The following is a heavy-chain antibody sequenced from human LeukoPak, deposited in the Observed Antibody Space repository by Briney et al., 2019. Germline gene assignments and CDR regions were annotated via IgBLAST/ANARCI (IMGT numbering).Heavy chain of an antibody. Sequence: GGSLRLSCAASGFTFGDYAMHWVRQAPGKGLEWVSGISWNSGIIGYADSVKGRFTISRDNAKNSLYLQMNSLRAEDMAWYDCAKDKSRGWRGSWFDPWGQGTLVTVSS. D-gene: IGHD6-19*01. J-gene: IGHJ5*02. CDR2: ISWNSGII. CDR3: AKDKSRGWRGSWFDP. V-gene: IGHV3-9*03. CDR1: GFTFGDYA.